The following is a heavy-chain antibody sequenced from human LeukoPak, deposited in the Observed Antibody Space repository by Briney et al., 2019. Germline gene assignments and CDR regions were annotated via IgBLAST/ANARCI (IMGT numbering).Heavy chain of an antibody. V-gene: IGHV3-53*01. CDR1: GFTVSSNY. J-gene: IGHJ5*02. CDR3: AKLSAYDFWSGTGDWFDP. D-gene: IGHD3-3*01. Sequence: GGSLRLSCAASGFTVSSNYMSWVRQAPGKGLEWVSVIYSGGSTYYADSVKGRFTISRDNSKNTLYLQMNSLRAEDTAVYYCAKLSAYDFWSGTGDWFDPWGQGTLVTVSS. CDR2: IYSGGST.